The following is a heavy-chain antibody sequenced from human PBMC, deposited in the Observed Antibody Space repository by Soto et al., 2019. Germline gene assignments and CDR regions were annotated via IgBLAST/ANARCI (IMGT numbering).Heavy chain of an antibody. D-gene: IGHD3-10*01. Sequence: HLAQSGAEVKKPGSSVTVSCKASGGTFNSYGISWVRQAPGQGLDWMGVIIPLYGTVNYAQKFQGRVSITADKSTSTAYMDLNSLRSDDTAVYYCARVRVIRGVIPSHFGLWGQGTQVTVAS. CDR3: ARVRVIRGVIPSHFGL. CDR2: IIPLYGTV. CDR1: GGTFNSYG. J-gene: IGHJ4*02. V-gene: IGHV1-69*06.